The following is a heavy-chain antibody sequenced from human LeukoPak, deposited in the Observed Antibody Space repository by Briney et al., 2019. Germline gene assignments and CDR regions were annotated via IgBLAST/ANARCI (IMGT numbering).Heavy chain of an antibody. D-gene: IGHD4-23*01. Sequence: SETLSLTCTVSGVSVTSYYWSWIRQPPGKGLEWIGYISYSGSTNYNPSLKSRVTISVDTPKNQFSLKLSSVTAADTAVYYCARHPDYGGNFDSWGQGTLVTVSS. CDR3: ARHPDYGGNFDS. CDR1: GVSVTSYY. CDR2: ISYSGST. V-gene: IGHV4-59*08. J-gene: IGHJ4*02.